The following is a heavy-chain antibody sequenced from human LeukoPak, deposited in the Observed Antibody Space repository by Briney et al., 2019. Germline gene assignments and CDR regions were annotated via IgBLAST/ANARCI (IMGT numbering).Heavy chain of an antibody. D-gene: IGHD3-22*01. Sequence: GGSLRLSCAASGFTFSSYAMSWVRQAPGKGLEWVSAISGSGGSTYYADSVKGRFTISRDNSKNTLYLQMNSLRAEDTAVYYCAKDLGSSGYYSSRPSDYWGQGTLVTVSS. CDR2: ISGSGGST. CDR1: GFTFSSYA. V-gene: IGHV3-23*01. CDR3: AKDLGSSGYYSSRPSDY. J-gene: IGHJ4*02.